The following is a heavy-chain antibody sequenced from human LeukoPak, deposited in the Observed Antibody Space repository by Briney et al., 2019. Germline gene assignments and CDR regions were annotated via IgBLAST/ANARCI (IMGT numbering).Heavy chain of an antibody. CDR1: GGSSSGYY. V-gene: IGHV4-34*01. Sequence: PSETLSLTCAVYGGSSSGYYWSWIRQPPGKGLEWIGEINHSGSTNYNPSLKSRVTISVDTSKNQFSLKLSSVTAADTAVYYCARKDIVVVPAAIAGWFDPWGQGTLVTVSS. CDR2: INHSGST. D-gene: IGHD2-2*01. CDR3: ARKDIVVVPAAIAGWFDP. J-gene: IGHJ5*02.